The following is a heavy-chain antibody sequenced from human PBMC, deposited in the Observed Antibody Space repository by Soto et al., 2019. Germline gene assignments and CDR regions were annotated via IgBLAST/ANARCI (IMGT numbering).Heavy chain of an antibody. CDR1: GYRVTPSW. J-gene: IGHJ5*02. V-gene: IGHV5-51*03. Sequence: TGESLKIACKGSGYRVTPSWIGGVRQMPGKGLEWMGIIYPGDSDTRYSPSFQGQVTISADKSINTAYLQWSSLKASDTAMYYCARGNWFDPWGQGTLVTVSS. CDR3: ARGNWFDP. CDR2: IYPGDSDT.